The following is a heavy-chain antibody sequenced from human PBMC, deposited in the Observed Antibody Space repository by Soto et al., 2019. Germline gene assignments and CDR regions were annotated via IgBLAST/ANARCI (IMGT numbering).Heavy chain of an antibody. D-gene: IGHD4-17*01. CDR3: ARHGFYGDYASNYFDP. V-gene: IGHV5-51*01. Sequence: LQISCKASGHNFATYWIAWVRQMPGKGLEYMGIIYPGDSDARYSPSFQGQVTFSADKSISTAYLQWSSLTASDTAIYYCARHGFYGDYASNYFDPWGQGTLVTVSS. CDR2: IYPGDSDA. J-gene: IGHJ5*02. CDR1: GHNFATYW.